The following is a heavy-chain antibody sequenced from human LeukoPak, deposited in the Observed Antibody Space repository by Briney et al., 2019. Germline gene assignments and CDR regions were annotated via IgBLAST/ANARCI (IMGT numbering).Heavy chain of an antibody. Sequence: GGSLRLSCAASGFTFSIYGMFWVRQAPGKGLEWVAYMSYDGSLTNYADSVKGRFTVSRDNSKSTMFLQVNSLRIEDTAVYYCARDQSAGETSWWFDPWGQGALVTVSS. J-gene: IGHJ5*02. CDR3: ARDQSAGETSWWFDP. CDR1: GFTFSIYG. CDR2: MSYDGSLT. D-gene: IGHD6-13*01. V-gene: IGHV3-30*03.